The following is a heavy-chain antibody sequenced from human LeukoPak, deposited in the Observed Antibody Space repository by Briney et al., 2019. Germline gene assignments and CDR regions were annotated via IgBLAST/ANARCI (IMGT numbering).Heavy chain of an antibody. J-gene: IGHJ4*02. CDR1: GYTFTSYY. CDR2: INPSGGST. D-gene: IGHD2-21*02. Sequence: ASVKVSCKASGYTFTSYYMHWVRQAPGQGLEWMGIINPSGGSTSYAQKFQGRVTMTRDTSTSTAYMELRSLRSDDTAVYYCARGPAYCGGDCYFDYWGQGTLVTVSS. V-gene: IGHV1-46*01. CDR3: ARGPAYCGGDCYFDY.